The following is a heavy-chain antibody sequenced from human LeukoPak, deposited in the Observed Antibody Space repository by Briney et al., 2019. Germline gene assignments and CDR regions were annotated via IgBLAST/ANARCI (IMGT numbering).Heavy chain of an antibody. D-gene: IGHD3-22*01. CDR2: IYYSGST. Sequence: SETLSLTCTVSGGSISSDDYYWSWIRQSPGKGLEWIGYIYYSGSTNYNPSLKSRVTISVDTSKNQFSLKLSSVTAADTAVYYCARQGDRNPYYFDYWGQGTLVTVSS. CDR1: GGSISSDDYY. J-gene: IGHJ4*02. CDR3: ARQGDRNPYYFDY. V-gene: IGHV4-30-4*01.